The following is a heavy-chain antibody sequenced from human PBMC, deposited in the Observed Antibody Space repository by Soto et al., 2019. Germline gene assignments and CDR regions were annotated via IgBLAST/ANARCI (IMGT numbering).Heavy chain of an antibody. CDR1: GDSVSNDNYY. CDR2: IYYSGTT. D-gene: IGHD3-16*01. CDR3: ARSQRGRTAFTFDY. Sequence: QVQLQESGPGLVKPSETLSLTCAVSGDSVSNDNYYWSWIRQPPGKGLEWIGYIYYSGTTNYNSYPKSRLSLSVDMSKNQFSLKLASVTAADTAVYFCARSQRGRTAFTFDYWGQGALVTVSS. J-gene: IGHJ4*02. V-gene: IGHV4-61*01.